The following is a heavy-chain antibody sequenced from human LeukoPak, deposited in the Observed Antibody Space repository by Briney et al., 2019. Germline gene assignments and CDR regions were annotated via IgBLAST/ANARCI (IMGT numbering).Heavy chain of an antibody. CDR1: GYTFTGHF. Sequence: ASVTVSCKASGYTFTGHFIQWVRQAPGQGLEWMGIINPSGGSTSYAQKFQGRVTMTRDTSTSTVYMELSSLRSEDTAVYYCARAARPKCSGGSCYSALVYWGQGTLVTVSS. CDR2: INPSGGST. V-gene: IGHV1-46*01. J-gene: IGHJ4*02. D-gene: IGHD2-15*01. CDR3: ARAARPKCSGGSCYSALVY.